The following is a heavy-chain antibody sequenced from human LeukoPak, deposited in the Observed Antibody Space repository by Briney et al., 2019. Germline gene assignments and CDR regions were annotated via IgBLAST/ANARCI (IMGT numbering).Heavy chain of an antibody. V-gene: IGHV3-30*02. J-gene: IGHJ4*02. D-gene: IGHD2-21*01. Sequence: GGSLRLSCAASGFTFSSFGMHLVRQAPGKGLEWVAFIRYDGTDKYYADSLKGRFPISRHNYKNTLYQQLNSLRPEDTAVYYCARRVVVITAPFDYWGQGTLVTVSS. CDR2: IRYDGTDK. CDR3: ARRVVVITAPFDY. CDR1: GFTFSSFG.